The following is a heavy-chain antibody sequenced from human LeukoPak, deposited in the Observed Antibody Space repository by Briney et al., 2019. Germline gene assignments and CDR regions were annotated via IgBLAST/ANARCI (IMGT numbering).Heavy chain of an antibody. D-gene: IGHD3-10*01. V-gene: IGHV5-51*01. J-gene: IGHJ4*02. CDR2: IYPGDSAT. CDR1: GYSFTNYW. Sequence: GESLKISCKGFGYSFTNYWIGWVRQMPGKGLEWMGIIYPGDSATRYSPSFQGQVTISADKSISTAYLQSGSLKTSDTAIYYCARQGIRGFNVAYWGQGTLVTVSS. CDR3: ARQGIRGFNVAY.